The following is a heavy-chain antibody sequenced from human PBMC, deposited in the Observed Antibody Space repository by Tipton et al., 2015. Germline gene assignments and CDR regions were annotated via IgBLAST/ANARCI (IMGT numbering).Heavy chain of an antibody. CDR1: GGSISRSDYY. D-gene: IGHD6-13*01. Sequence: TLSLTCNVFGGSISRSDYYWGWIRQPPGKGLEWIGNMFYSGSAYYNPALNSRVTISVDTSENQFSLRLSSVTAADTALYYCARHVFIQGSWYQWFDPWGQGTLVTVS. V-gene: IGHV4-39*01. J-gene: IGHJ5*02. CDR2: MFYSGSA. CDR3: ARHVFIQGSWYQWFDP.